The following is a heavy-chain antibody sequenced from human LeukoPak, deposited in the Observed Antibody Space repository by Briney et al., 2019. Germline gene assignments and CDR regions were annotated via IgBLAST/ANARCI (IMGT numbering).Heavy chain of an antibody. CDR3: AELGITMIGGV. Sequence: GGSLRLSCAASGFTSSSYSMHWVRQAPGKGLEWVSYISSAGGTIFYADSVKGRFTISRDNAKNSLYLQMNSLRAEDTAVYYCAELGITMIGGVWGKGTTVTISS. D-gene: IGHD3-10*02. CDR1: GFTSSSYS. V-gene: IGHV3-48*04. J-gene: IGHJ6*04. CDR2: ISSAGGTI.